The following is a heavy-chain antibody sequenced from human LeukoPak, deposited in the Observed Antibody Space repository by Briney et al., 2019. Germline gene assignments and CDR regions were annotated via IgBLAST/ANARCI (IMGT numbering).Heavy chain of an antibody. CDR3: ARYFCDDSCYGKRFYFDY. J-gene: IGHJ4*02. V-gene: IGHV4-34*01. D-gene: IGHD2-2*01. Sequence: SETLSLTCAVHGGSFSGYYWSWIRQPPGKGLEWIGEINHSGSTNYNPSLKSRVTISVDTSKNQFSLRLTSVTAADTAVFYCARYFCDDSCYGKRFYFDYWCQRILVTVSS. CDR1: GGSFSGYY. CDR2: INHSGST.